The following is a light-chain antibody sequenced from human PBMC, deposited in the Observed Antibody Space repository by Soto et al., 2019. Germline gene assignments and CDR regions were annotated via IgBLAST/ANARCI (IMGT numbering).Light chain of an antibody. Sequence: QITQSPSTLSASVGDRVTITCRASHNIERWMAWYQQKPGRAPSLLIFDATTLHSGVPSRFSGGGSGTEFTLTINGLQSEDFATYYCQQYYSYRTFGQGTKVDIK. CDR2: DAT. CDR1: HNIERW. J-gene: IGKJ1*01. V-gene: IGKV1-5*01. CDR3: QQYYSYRT.